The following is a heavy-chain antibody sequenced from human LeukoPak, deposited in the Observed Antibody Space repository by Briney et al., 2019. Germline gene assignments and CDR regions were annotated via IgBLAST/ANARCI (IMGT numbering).Heavy chain of an antibody. D-gene: IGHD1-26*01. CDR2: VNADGGNT. J-gene: IGHJ4*02. CDR1: GFTFDNYR. Sequence: GGSLRLSCAASGFTFDNYRMSWARQAPGKGLEWVSTVNADGGNTYYADSVKGRFTISRDNSKSTLILQMNSLRVGDTALYYCTKRVKYGGTWDHFADWGQGTLVTVSS. CDR3: TKRVKYGGTWDHFAD. V-gene: IGHV3-23*01.